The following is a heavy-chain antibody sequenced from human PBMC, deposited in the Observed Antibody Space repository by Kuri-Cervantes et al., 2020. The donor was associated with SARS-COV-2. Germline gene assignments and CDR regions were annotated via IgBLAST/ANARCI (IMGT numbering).Heavy chain of an antibody. CDR3: ASEGERLLWFGELSR. Sequence: GGSLRLSCAASGFTFSSYGMHWVRQAPGKGLEWVAFIRYDGSNKYYADSVKGRFTISRDNAKNSLYLQMNSLRAEDTAVYYCASEGERLLWFGELSRWGQGTLVTVSS. CDR2: IRYDGSNK. CDR1: GFTFSSYG. J-gene: IGHJ4*02. V-gene: IGHV3-30*02. D-gene: IGHD3-10*01.